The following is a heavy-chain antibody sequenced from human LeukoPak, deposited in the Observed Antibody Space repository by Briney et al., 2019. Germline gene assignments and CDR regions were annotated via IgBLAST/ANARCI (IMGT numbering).Heavy chain of an antibody. V-gene: IGHV3-73*01. J-gene: IGHJ6*03. Sequence: GSLKLSCAASGFTFSGSAMHWVRQASGKGLEWVGRIRSKAKSYATAYAASVKGRFTISRDDSKNTAYLQMNSLKTEDTAVCYCTRLPNRIPITVPGGYYYYMDVWGKGTTVTVSS. CDR2: IRSKAKSYAT. CDR3: TRLPNRIPITVPGGYYYYMDV. D-gene: IGHD3-10*01. CDR1: GFTFSGSA.